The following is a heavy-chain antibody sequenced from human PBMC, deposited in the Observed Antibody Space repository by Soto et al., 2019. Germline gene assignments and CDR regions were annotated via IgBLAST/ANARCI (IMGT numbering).Heavy chain of an antibody. CDR2: ISAYNGNT. D-gene: IGHD3-3*01. J-gene: IGHJ6*03. CDR1: GYTFTSYG. CDR3: ARVTIFDYYYYMDV. V-gene: IGHV1-18*01. Sequence: ASVKVSCKASGYTFTSYGISWVRQAPGQGLEWMGWISAYNGNTNYAQKHQGRVTMTTDTSTSTTYMELRSLRSDDTAVYYCARVTIFDYYYYMDVWGKGTTVTVSS.